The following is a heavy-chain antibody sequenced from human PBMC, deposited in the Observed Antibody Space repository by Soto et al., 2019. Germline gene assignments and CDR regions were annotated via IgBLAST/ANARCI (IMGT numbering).Heavy chain of an antibody. J-gene: IGHJ4*02. CDR1: GGSINSNNYY. CDR3: AKVVVAATRHTDFDS. V-gene: IGHV4-39*01. Sequence: SETLSLTCTVSGGSINSNNYYWAWIRQPPGKGLAWIASIYYDGSTYYNPSLKSRVTISIDTSKNQFSLRLRSVTAADTAIYYCAKVVVAATRHTDFDSWGQGTLLTVSS. CDR2: IYYDGST. D-gene: IGHD2-15*01.